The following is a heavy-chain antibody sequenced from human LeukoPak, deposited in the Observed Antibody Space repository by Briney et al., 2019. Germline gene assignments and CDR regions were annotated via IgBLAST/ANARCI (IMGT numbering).Heavy chain of an antibody. D-gene: IGHD2-15*01. J-gene: IGHJ5*02. Sequence: GGSLRLSCAASGFTFSSYELNWVRQAPGKGLEWVSYISSSGTTIYYAYFMKGRFTTSRDNAQTSLYLQMNSLRAEDTAVYYCARVGVVVAATGNLWFDPWGQGTLVTVSS. CDR1: GFTFSSYE. CDR2: ISSSGTTI. V-gene: IGHV3-48*03. CDR3: ARVGVVVAATGNLWFDP.